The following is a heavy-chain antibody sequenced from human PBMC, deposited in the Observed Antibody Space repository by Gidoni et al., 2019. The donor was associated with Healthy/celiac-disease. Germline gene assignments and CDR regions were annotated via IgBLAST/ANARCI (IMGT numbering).Heavy chain of an antibody. CDR1: GFSLSTRGVG. CDR2: IYWDDDK. D-gene: IGHD3-10*01. Sequence: QITLTESGPTLVKPTQTLTLTCTFSGFSLSTRGVGVGGIRQPPGKAREWLALIYWDDDKRYSTSLKNRLNITKDTTKNQVVLTMTNMDPVDTATYYCAHLEGSGSYYNYYYYGMDVWGKGTTVTVSS. CDR3: AHLEGSGSYYNYYYYGMDV. V-gene: IGHV2-5*02. J-gene: IGHJ6*04.